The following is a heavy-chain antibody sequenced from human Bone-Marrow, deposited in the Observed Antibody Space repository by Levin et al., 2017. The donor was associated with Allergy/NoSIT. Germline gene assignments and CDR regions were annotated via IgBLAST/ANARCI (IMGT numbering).Heavy chain of an antibody. Sequence: PSETLSLTCSVSIGSMSNDYWSWIRQPPGKGLEWIGHSNYRGSSNYSPSLKSRLTISVDTSKKQFSLQLASVTAADTAVYFCARGQSGSYHGGNWFDPWGQGTLVIVSS. V-gene: IGHV4-59*01. CDR3: ARGQSGSYHGGNWFDP. J-gene: IGHJ5*02. CDR1: IGSMSNDY. D-gene: IGHD1-26*01. CDR2: SNYRGSS.